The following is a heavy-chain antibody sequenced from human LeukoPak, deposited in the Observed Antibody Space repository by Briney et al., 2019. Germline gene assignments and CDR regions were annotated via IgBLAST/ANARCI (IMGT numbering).Heavy chain of an antibody. D-gene: IGHD3-10*01. V-gene: IGHV3-73*01. CDR2: IRSKANSYAT. CDR3: TSLLWFGELSHSDY. CDR1: GFTFSGSA. J-gene: IGHJ4*02. Sequence: GGSLRLSCAASGFTFSGSAMHWVRQASGKGLEWVGRIRSKANSYATAYAASVKGRFTISRDDSKNTAYLQMNSLKTEDTAVYYCTSLLWFGELSHSDYWGRGTLVTVSS.